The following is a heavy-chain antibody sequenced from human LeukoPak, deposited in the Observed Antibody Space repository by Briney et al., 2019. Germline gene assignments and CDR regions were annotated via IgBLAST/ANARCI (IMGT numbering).Heavy chain of an antibody. CDR2: IHYNGTT. CDR3: ARHVRSGDGNYRIFDY. V-gene: IGHV4-59*08. D-gene: IGHD1-7*01. CDR1: GHPMSRCY. Sequence: PSEPLSLPCTVSGHPMSRCYWSGARHFRGKALEWIAYIHYNGTTNYNPSLKSRVTISVDTSKNQFSLKVNSGTAAYTAVYYCARHVRSGDGNYRIFDYWGQGTLVTVSS. J-gene: IGHJ4*02.